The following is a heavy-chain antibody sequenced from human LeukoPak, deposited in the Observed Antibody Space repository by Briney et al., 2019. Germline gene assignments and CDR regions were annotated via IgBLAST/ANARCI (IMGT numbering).Heavy chain of an antibody. Sequence: SETLSLTCAVYGGSFSGYYWSWIRQPSGKGLEWIGEINHSGSTNYNPSLKSRVTISVDTSKNQFSLKLSSVTAADTAVYYCARRHFWSGKGYFDYWGQGTLVTVSS. D-gene: IGHD3-3*02. V-gene: IGHV4-34*01. CDR1: GGSFSGYY. J-gene: IGHJ4*02. CDR2: INHSGST. CDR3: ARRHFWSGKGYFDY.